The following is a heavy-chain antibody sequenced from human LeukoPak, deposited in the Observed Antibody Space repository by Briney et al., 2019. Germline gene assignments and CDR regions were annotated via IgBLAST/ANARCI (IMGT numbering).Heavy chain of an antibody. D-gene: IGHD2-2*01. J-gene: IGHJ5*02. CDR1: GGSISSSSYY. CDR2: IYYSGST. Sequence: PSETLSLTCTVSGGSISSSSYYWGWIRQPPGKGLEWIGSIYYSGSTYYNPSLKSRVTISVDTSKNQFSLKLSSVTAADTAVYYCARRDCSSTSCLRFDPWGQGTLVTVSS. V-gene: IGHV4-39*01. CDR3: ARRDCSSTSCLRFDP.